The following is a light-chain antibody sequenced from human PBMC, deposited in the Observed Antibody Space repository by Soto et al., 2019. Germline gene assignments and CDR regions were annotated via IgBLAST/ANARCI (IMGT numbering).Light chain of an antibody. CDR1: QTVNNN. Sequence: EIVMTQSPATLSVSPGERATLSCRASQTVNNNLAWYQQKPGQAPRLLIYGASTWATGIPARFSGNGSGTELTLTISSQQSEDFAVYYCQQYNNWPPGYTFGQGTKLEIK. CDR3: QQYNNWPPGYT. V-gene: IGKV3-15*01. J-gene: IGKJ2*01. CDR2: GAS.